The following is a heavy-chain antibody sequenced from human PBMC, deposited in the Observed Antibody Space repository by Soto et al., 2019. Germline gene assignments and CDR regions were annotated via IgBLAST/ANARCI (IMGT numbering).Heavy chain of an antibody. CDR3: AKGPTVAKGGNYFDY. J-gene: IGHJ4*02. CDR1: GFTFSSYG. V-gene: IGHV3-30*18. CDR2: IAYDGSNK. Sequence: GGSLRLSCAASGFTFSSYGMHWVRQAPGKGLEWVAVIAYDGSNKYYGDSVKGRFTISRDNSKNTLYLQMNSLRAEDTAVYYCAKGPTVAKGGNYFDYWGQGTLVTVSS. D-gene: IGHD4-17*01.